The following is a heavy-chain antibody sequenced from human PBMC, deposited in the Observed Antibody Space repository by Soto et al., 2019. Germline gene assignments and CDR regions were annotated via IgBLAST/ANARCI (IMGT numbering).Heavy chain of an antibody. D-gene: IGHD1-26*01. Sequence: PGGSLRLSCAASGFTFSSYGMHWVRQAPGKGLEWVAVIWYDGSNKYYADSVKGRFTISRDNSKNTLYLQMNSLRAEDTAVYYCARDIGGGPELFDYWGQGTLVTVSS. CDR2: IWYDGSNK. V-gene: IGHV3-33*01. J-gene: IGHJ4*02. CDR1: GFTFSSYG. CDR3: ARDIGGGPELFDY.